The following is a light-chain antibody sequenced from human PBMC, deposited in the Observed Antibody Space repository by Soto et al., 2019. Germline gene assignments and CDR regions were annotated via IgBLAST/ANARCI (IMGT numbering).Light chain of an antibody. Sequence: EVVLTQSPGTLSLSPGEAATLSCRASQTVSSGYLAWYQQRSGQAPRLLIHGSSSRASDVPDRFSGSGSGTEFTLTISSLEPEDFAVYFCQQYARSPWTFGQGTKLEIK. V-gene: IGKV3-20*01. CDR2: GSS. CDR1: QTVSSGY. J-gene: IGKJ1*01. CDR3: QQYARSPWT.